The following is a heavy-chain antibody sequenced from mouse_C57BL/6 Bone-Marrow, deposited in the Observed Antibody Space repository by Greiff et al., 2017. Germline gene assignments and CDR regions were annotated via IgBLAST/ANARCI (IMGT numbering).Heavy chain of an antibody. CDR1: GFTFSDYG. Sequence: EVMLVESGGGLVKPGGSLKLSCAASGFTFSDYGMHWVRQAPEKGLEWVAYISSGSSTIYYADTLKGRFTISRDNAKNTLFLQMTSLRSEDTAMYDCARPTIVTTKIFAYWGQGTLVTVSA. V-gene: IGHV5-17*01. D-gene: IGHD2-12*01. J-gene: IGHJ3*01. CDR2: ISSGSSTI. CDR3: ARPTIVTTKIFAY.